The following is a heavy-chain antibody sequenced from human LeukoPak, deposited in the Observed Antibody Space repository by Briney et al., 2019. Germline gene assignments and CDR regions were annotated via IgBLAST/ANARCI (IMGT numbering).Heavy chain of an antibody. V-gene: IGHV3-30*02. J-gene: IGHJ4*02. CDR1: GFTFSSYG. CDR3: ARTVVVAAYYFDY. CDR2: IRYDGSNK. Sequence: PGGSLRLSCAASGFTFSSYGMHWVRQAPGKGLEWVAFIRYDGSNKYYADSVKGRFTISRDNAKNSLYLQMNSLRAEDTAVYYCARTVVVAAYYFDYWGQGTLVTVSS. D-gene: IGHD2-15*01.